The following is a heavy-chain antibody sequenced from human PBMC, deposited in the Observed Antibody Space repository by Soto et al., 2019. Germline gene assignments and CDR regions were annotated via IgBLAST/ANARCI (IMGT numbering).Heavy chain of an antibody. CDR2: IWYDGSIK. J-gene: IGHJ6*02. V-gene: IGHV3-33*01. CDR3: ARVDCTGDNCNPYYHYPMDV. Sequence: QEQLVESGGGVVQPGRFLRLSCAASGFTFHTYGMHWVRQIPGKGLQWVAIIWYDGSIKYYADSVKGRFTISRDNSKNTMYLQMNSLRDEDTAVYYCARVDCTGDNCNPYYHYPMDVWGQGTTVTVSS. D-gene: IGHD2-8*02. CDR1: GFTFHTYG.